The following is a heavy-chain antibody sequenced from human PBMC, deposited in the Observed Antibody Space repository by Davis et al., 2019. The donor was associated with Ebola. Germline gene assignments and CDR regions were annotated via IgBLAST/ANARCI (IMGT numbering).Heavy chain of an antibody. CDR3: ARVMTTVTTGWFDP. Sequence: MPSETLSLTCAVSGGSISSGGYSWSWIRQPPGKGLEWIGYIYHSGSTYYNPSLKSRVTISVDRSKNQFSLKLSSVTAADTAVYYCARVMTTVTTGWFDPWGQGTLVTVSS. V-gene: IGHV4-30-2*01. D-gene: IGHD4-17*01. J-gene: IGHJ5*02. CDR1: GGSISSGGYS. CDR2: IYHSGST.